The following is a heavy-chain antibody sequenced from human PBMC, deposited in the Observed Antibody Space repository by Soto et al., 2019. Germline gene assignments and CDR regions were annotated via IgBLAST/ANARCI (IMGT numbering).Heavy chain of an antibody. CDR3: ARDLGSGYDPGDY. CDR1: GDIFSGYS. J-gene: IGHJ4*02. V-gene: IGHV1-69*14. CDR2: IIPIFGTT. Sequence: QVQLVQSGAEVKKPGSSVKVSCKTSGDIFSGYSISWVRQAPGQGLEWMGGIIPIFGTTNYAQRFHGRVTITADKSTSTVYMELYSLNSDDTAVYYCARDLGSGYDPGDYWGQGTLVTVSS. D-gene: IGHD5-12*01.